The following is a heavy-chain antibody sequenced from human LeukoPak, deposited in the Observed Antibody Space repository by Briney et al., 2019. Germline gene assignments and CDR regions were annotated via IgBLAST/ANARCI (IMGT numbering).Heavy chain of an antibody. D-gene: IGHD2-2*01. CDR1: GYTFTGYY. CDR3: AGPAAASGPYYFDY. V-gene: IGHV1-2*02. Sequence: ASVKVSCKASGYTFTGYYMHWARQAPGQGLEWMGWINPNSGGTNYAQKFQGRVTMTRDTSISTAYMELSRLRSDDTAVYYCAGPAAASGPYYFDYWGQGTLVTVSS. CDR2: INPNSGGT. J-gene: IGHJ4*02.